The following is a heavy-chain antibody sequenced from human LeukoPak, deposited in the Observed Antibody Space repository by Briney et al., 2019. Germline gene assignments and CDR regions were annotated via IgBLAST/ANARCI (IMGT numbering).Heavy chain of an antibody. D-gene: IGHD2-2*01. Sequence: SETLSLTCAVYGGSFSGYYWSWIRQPPGKGLEWIGEINHSGSTNYNPSLKSRVTISVDTSKNQFSLKLSSVTAADTAVYYCARKPGVVPAAMFGYWGQGTLVTVSS. CDR1: GGSFSGYY. V-gene: IGHV4-34*01. J-gene: IGHJ4*02. CDR3: ARKPGVVPAAMFGY. CDR2: INHSGST.